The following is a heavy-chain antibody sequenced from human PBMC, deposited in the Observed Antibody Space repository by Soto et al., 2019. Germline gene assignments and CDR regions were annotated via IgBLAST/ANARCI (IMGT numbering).Heavy chain of an antibody. CDR2: ISHSGST. CDR1: GESINSIHG. Sequence: QVQLQESGPGLVKPSGTLSLTCAVSGESINSIHGWNWVRQPPGKGLEWIGQISHSGSTNYNPSLRRRITISGDKSKTHFSLKLTSVTAADTAVYSCAARHFWSGPWTDTRLDKWGQGTLVTVSS. J-gene: IGHJ4*02. D-gene: IGHD3-3*02. V-gene: IGHV4-4*02. CDR3: AARHFWSGPWTDTRLDK.